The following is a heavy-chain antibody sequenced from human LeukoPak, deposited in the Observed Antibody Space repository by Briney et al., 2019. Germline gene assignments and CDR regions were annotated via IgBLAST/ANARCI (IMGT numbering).Heavy chain of an antibody. CDR1: GYTFTRHY. CDR3: ARDIGFTSSSSAFDI. J-gene: IGHJ3*02. CDR2: INPSGGST. D-gene: IGHD6-6*01. V-gene: IGHV1-46*01. Sequence: ASVKVSCKASGYTFTRHYMHWVRQAPGQGLEWMGMINPSGGSTRNTQKFQGRVTMTRDTSTTTVYMELSSLRSEDTAVYYCARDIGFTSSSSAFDIWGQGTMVTVSS.